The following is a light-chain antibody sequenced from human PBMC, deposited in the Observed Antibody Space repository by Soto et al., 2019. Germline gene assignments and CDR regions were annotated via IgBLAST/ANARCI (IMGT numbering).Light chain of an antibody. V-gene: IGLV1-40*01. Sequence: QSVLTQPPSVSGAPGQRVTISCTGSSSNIGAGYDVHWYQQLPGTAPKLLIYGNSNRPSGVPDRFSGSKSGTSASLAITGLQAEDEADYYCQSYDSSLSGPRVCAFGSGTKLTVL. J-gene: IGLJ1*01. CDR1: SSNIGAGYD. CDR3: QSYDSSLSGPRVCA. CDR2: GNS.